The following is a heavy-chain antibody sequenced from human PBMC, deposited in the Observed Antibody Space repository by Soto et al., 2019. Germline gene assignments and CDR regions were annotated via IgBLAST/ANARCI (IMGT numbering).Heavy chain of an antibody. V-gene: IGHV1-24*01. J-gene: IGHJ4*02. CDR1: GYTLTEIS. D-gene: IGHD1-26*01. CDR2: LDPEDGET. Sequence: GASLKVSCKVSGYTLTEISMHWVRQAPGKGLEWMGGLDPEDGETIYAQKFQGRATMTEDTSTDTAYMELSSLRSEDTAVYYCATDSSSGSYFEIAYWGQGTLVTVSS. CDR3: ATDSSSGSYFEIAY.